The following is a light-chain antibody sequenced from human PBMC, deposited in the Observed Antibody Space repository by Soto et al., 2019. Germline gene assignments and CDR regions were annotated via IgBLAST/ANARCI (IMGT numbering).Light chain of an antibody. CDR2: EVS. V-gene: IGLV2-14*01. J-gene: IGLJ1*01. CDR1: SSDVGCYNY. Sequence: QSALTQPASVSGSPGQSITISCTGTSSDVGCYNYVSWYQQHPGKAPKLMIYEVSNRPSGVSNRFSGSKSGNTASLTISGLHAEDEADYYCSSYTSSSTPYVFGTGTKVTVL. CDR3: SSYTSSSTPYV.